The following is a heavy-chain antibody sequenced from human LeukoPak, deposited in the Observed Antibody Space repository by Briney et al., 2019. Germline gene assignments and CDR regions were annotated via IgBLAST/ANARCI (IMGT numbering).Heavy chain of an antibody. CDR2: TKQDGSDQ. CDR1: GFTFSSSW. J-gene: IGHJ4*02. CDR3: VKGGGNFDS. D-gene: IGHD1-26*01. Sequence: GGSLRLSCAASGFTFSSSWMSWVRQAPGKGLEWVANTKQDGSDQWYVDSVKGRFTISRDNAKNSLFLQMNSLRAQDTAVYYCVKGGGNFDSWGQGTLVTVSS. V-gene: IGHV3-7*04.